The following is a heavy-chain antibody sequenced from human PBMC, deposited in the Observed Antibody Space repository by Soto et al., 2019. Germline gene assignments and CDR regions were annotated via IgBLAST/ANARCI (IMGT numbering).Heavy chain of an antibody. D-gene: IGHD6-19*01. CDR2: VRSKAYGGTS. J-gene: IGHJ6*02. CDR3: SRYTYTSRYSYYGMDV. Sequence: QPGGSLRLSCTASGFSLGDYAMSWFRQAPGKGLEWVGVVRSKAYGGTSDYAASVKGRFTISRDDSKSIAYLQMNTLRTEDTAVYYCSRYTYTSRYSYYGMDVWGHGTTVTVSS. CDR1: GFSLGDYA. V-gene: IGHV3-49*03.